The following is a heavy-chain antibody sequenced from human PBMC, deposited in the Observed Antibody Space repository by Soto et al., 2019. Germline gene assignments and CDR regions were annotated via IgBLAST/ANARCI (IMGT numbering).Heavy chain of an antibody. CDR2: INHSGST. J-gene: IGHJ4*02. D-gene: IGHD1-26*01. V-gene: IGHV4-34*01. CDR3: ARVSRSYPL. CDR1: GGSFSGYY. Sequence: QVQLQQWGAGLLKPSETLSLTCAVYGGSFSGYYWSWIRQPPGKGLEWIGEINHSGSTNYNPSLKRRVTISVDTSRHQFALKLSSVTAAATAVYYCARVSRSYPLWGQGTLVTVSS.